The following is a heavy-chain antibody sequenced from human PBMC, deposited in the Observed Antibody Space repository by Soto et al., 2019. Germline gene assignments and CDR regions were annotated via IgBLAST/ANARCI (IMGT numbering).Heavy chain of an antibody. J-gene: IGHJ5*02. CDR1: GFTFSSYS. V-gene: IGHV3-21*01. CDR3: ARLVVPAAILPEFDP. CDR2: ISSSSSYI. Sequence: GGSLRLSCAASGFTFSSYSMSWVRQAPGKGLEWVSSISSSSSYIYYADSVKGRFTISRDNAKNSLYLQMNSLRAEDTAVYYCARLVVPAAILPEFDPWGQGTLVTVSS. D-gene: IGHD2-2*01.